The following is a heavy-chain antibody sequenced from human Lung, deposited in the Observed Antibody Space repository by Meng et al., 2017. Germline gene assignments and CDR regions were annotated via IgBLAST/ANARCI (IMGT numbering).Heavy chain of an antibody. CDR2: ISSTGDST. CDR1: GFTFTAFS. Sequence: EVQLMESGGGLVQPGWSLRLSCAASGFTFTAFSMTWVRQAPGKGLEWVSTISSTGDSTFYPDSVKGRFIVSRDNSKNTLYLQMNSLRAEDMAIYYCAKEAAMASWGQGTLVTVSS. J-gene: IGHJ5*02. CDR3: AKEAAMAS. D-gene: IGHD5-18*01. V-gene: IGHV3-23*01.